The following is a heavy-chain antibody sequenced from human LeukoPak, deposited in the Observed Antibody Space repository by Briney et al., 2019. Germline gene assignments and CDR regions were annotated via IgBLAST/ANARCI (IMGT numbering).Heavy chain of an antibody. Sequence: PSGTLSLTCAVSGGSISRTSYYWGWIRQPPGEGLEWIGSIYYSGSTYYNPSLKSRVTISVDTSKNQFSLKLTSVTAADTAVYYCASHFGGSYYGPFDYWGQGTLVTVSS. V-gene: IGHV4-39*01. D-gene: IGHD1-26*01. CDR2: IYYSGST. CDR1: GGSISRTSYY. J-gene: IGHJ4*02. CDR3: ASHFGGSYYGPFDY.